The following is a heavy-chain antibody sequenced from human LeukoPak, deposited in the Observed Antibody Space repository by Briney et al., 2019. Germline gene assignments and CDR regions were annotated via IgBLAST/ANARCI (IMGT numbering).Heavy chain of an antibody. CDR3: ARDSIFGVVRGNFDY. J-gene: IGHJ4*02. CDR1: GYTFTSYG. D-gene: IGHD3-3*01. V-gene: IGHV1-18*01. Sequence: GASVKVSCKASGYTFTSYGISWVRQAPGQGLEWMGWISAYNGNTNYAQKLQGRVTMTTDTSTSTAYVELRSLRSDDTAVYYCARDSIFGVVRGNFDYWGQGTLVTVSS. CDR2: ISAYNGNT.